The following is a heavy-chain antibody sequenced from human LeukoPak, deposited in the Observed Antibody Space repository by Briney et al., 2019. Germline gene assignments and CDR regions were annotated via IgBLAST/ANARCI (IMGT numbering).Heavy chain of an antibody. J-gene: IGHJ5*02. CDR2: IKSKTDGGTT. CDR3: SKDEGDWFDP. V-gene: IGHV3-15*01. CDR1: GFTFSNAC. Sequence: PGGSLRLSCAASGFTFSNACMSWLRQAPGKGLEWVGRIKSKTDGGTTDYAAPVKGRFTISRDDSKNTLYLQMNSLKTEDTAVYYCSKDEGDWFDPWGQGTLVTVSS.